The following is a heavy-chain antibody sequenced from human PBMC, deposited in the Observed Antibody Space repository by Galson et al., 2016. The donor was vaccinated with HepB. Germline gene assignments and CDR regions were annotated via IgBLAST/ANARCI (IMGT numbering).Heavy chain of an antibody. CDR3: ARGELATVNYFDY. V-gene: IGHV1-2*06. D-gene: IGHD5-24*01. CDR2: INPNSGGT. J-gene: IGHJ4*02. CDR1: GYTFTDYY. Sequence: SCKASGYTFTDYYMHWVRQAPRQGLEWMGRINPNSGGTNYAQKFQGRVTMTRDTSISTAYMDLSRLRSDDTAVYYCARGELATVNYFDYWGQGTLVTVSS.